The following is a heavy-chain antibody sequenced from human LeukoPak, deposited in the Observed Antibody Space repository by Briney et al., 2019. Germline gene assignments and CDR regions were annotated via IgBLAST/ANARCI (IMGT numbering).Heavy chain of an antibody. D-gene: IGHD3-3*01. V-gene: IGHV4-39*07. CDR1: GGSIISSSYY. J-gene: IGHJ6*02. CDR3: ARVPRGSPAAYDFSNYGMDV. Sequence: ASETLSLTCTVSGGSIISSSYYWGWIRQPPGKGLEWIGNIYYGGSTYYNPSLKSRVTISVDTSKNQFSLKLSSVTAADTAVYYCARVPRGSPAAYDFSNYGMDVWGQGTTVTVSS. CDR2: IYYGGST.